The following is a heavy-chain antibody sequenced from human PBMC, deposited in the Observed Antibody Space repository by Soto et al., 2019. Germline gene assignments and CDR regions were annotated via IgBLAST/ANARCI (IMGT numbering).Heavy chain of an antibody. D-gene: IGHD3-10*01. Sequence: QVQLQESGPGLVKPSETLSLTCTVSGGSISSYYWSWIRQPPGKGLEWIGYIYYGGSTNYNPSLKSRVTISVDTSKNQFSLKLSSVTAADTAVYYCARALWFGSLYGMDVWGQGTTVTVSS. J-gene: IGHJ6*02. V-gene: IGHV4-59*01. CDR2: IYYGGST. CDR3: ARALWFGSLYGMDV. CDR1: GGSISSYY.